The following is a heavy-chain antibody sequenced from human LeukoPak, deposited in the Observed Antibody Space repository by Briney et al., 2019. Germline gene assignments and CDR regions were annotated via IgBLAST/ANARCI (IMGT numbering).Heavy chain of an antibody. Sequence: GGSLRLSCAASGFTFSSYGMHWVRQAPGKGLEWVSFIRYDGSNEYYADSVRGRFTISRDNSKNTLYLQMNSLRADDTAVYYCARGQRAHVEWYYYMDVWGKGTTVTVSS. V-gene: IGHV3-30*02. D-gene: IGHD1-26*01. CDR1: GFTFSSYG. CDR3: ARGQRAHVEWYYYMDV. CDR2: IRYDGSNE. J-gene: IGHJ6*03.